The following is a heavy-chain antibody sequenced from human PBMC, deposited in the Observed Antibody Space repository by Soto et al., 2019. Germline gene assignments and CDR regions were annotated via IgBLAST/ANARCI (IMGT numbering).Heavy chain of an antibody. J-gene: IGHJ6*02. CDR3: ARDTARDYDILTGKAPYYYYYYGMDV. CDR1: GGTFSSYA. Sequence: QVQLVQSGAEVKKPGSSVKVSCKASGGTFSSYAISWVRQAPGQGLEWMGGIIPIFGTANYAQKFQGRVTITADESTSTAYMEQSSLRSDDTAVYYSARDTARDYDILTGKAPYYYYYYGMDVWGQGTTVTVSS. D-gene: IGHD3-9*01. V-gene: IGHV1-69*01. CDR2: IIPIFGTA.